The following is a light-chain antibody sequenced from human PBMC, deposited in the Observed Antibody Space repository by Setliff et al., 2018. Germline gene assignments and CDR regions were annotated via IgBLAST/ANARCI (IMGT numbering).Light chain of an antibody. CDR2: KDT. CDR1: ALPNRY. V-gene: IGLV3-25*03. Sequence: SSELTQPPSVSVSPGQTARITCSGDALPNRYVYWYQQKPGQAPLLLLYKDTERHSGIPERFSGSSSGTTVTLTISGVQAEDEADYYCRSADNSGPVFGTGSK. CDR3: RSADNSGPV. J-gene: IGLJ1*01.